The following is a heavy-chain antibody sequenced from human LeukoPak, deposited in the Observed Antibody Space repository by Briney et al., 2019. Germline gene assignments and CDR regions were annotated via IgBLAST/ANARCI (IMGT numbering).Heavy chain of an antibody. CDR1: GGSITSSTYY. CDR3: ARDKIVRAAHDAFDI. D-gene: IGHD3-10*01. J-gene: IGHJ3*02. V-gene: IGHV4-39*07. Sequence: SETLSLTCTVSGGSITSSTYYWGWIRQPPGKGLEWIGSIYYTGSTYYNPSLKSRVTISIDTSKNQFSLNLTSVTAADTAVYFCARDKIVRAAHDAFDIWGQGTMVTVSS. CDR2: IYYTGST.